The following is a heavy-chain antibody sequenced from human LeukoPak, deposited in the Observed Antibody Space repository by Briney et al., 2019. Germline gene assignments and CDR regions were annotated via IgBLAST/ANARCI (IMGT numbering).Heavy chain of an antibody. Sequence: TKTLSLTCTVSGGSIISGSYYWGWIRQPPGKGLEWIGSIYYSGSTYYNPSLKSRVTISVDTSKNQFSLKLSSVTAADTAVYYCARGSSSGWYGGWFDPWGQGTLVTVSS. D-gene: IGHD6-19*01. J-gene: IGHJ5*02. CDR2: IYYSGST. CDR1: GGSIISGSYY. V-gene: IGHV4-39*01. CDR3: ARGSSSGWYGGWFDP.